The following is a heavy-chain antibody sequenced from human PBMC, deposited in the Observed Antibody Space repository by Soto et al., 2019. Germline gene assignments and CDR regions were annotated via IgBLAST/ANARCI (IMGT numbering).Heavy chain of an antibody. CDR3: ARTNGYLDY. V-gene: IGHV6-1*01. CDR1: VDSVSSNNAA. D-gene: IGHD4-17*01. Sequence: SQTLSLTCAISVDSVSSNNAAWNCIRQSPSRGLEWLGRTYYRSKWYHEYAVSVKGRITINPDTSKNQFSLQLNSVTPEDAAVYYCARTNGYLDYWGQGTLVTVSS. CDR2: TYYRSKWYH. J-gene: IGHJ4*02.